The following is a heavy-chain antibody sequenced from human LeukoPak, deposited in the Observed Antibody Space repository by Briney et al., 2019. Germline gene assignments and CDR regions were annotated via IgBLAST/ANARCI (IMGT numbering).Heavy chain of an antibody. CDR2: INHSGST. V-gene: IGHV4-34*01. J-gene: IGHJ4*02. Sequence: SETPSLTCAVYGGSFSGYYWSWIRQPPGKGLEWIGEINHSGSTNYNPSLKSRVTISVDTSKNQFSLRLSSATAADTAVYYCARGIDSSGYFQFDYWGQGTLVTVSS. CDR1: GGSFSGYY. CDR3: ARGIDSSGYFQFDY. D-gene: IGHD3-22*01.